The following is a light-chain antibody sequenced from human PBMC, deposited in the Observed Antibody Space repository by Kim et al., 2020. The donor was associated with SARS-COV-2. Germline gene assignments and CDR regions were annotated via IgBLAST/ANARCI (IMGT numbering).Light chain of an antibody. CDR3: QQYGSSPLT. V-gene: IGKV3-20*01. CDR1: QSVSSSY. Sequence: SPGGRATRSCRASQSVSSSYLAWYQQKPGQAPRLLIYGASSRATGIPDRFSGSGSGTDFTLTISRLEPEDFAVYYCQQYGSSPLTFGGGTKVDIK. CDR2: GAS. J-gene: IGKJ4*01.